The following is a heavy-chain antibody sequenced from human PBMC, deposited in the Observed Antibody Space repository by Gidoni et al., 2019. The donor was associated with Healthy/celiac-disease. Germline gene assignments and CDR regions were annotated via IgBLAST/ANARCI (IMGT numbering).Heavy chain of an antibody. Sequence: EVQLLESGGGLVQPGGSLRLSCAASGFTFSSYAMSLVRQAPGQGLEWVSAISGSGGRTYYADSVKGRFTISRDNSKNTLYRQMNSLRAEDTAVYYCAKSPPSEPVTYFDDWGQGTLVTVSS. D-gene: IGHD1-26*01. V-gene: IGHV3-23*01. CDR2: ISGSGGRT. J-gene: IGHJ4*02. CDR1: GFTFSSYA. CDR3: AKSPPSEPVTYFDD.